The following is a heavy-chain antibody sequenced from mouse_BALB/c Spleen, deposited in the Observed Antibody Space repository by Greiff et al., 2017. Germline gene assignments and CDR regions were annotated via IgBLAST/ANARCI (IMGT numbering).Heavy chain of an antibody. Sequence: LQQPGSELVRPGASVKLSCKASGYTFTSYWMHWVKQRPGQGLEWIGNIYPGNVNTKYNEKFKGKATLTADKSSSTAYMQLSSLTSEDSAVYFCARLGNGYFFDYWGQGTTLTVSS. V-gene: IGHV1S22*01. J-gene: IGHJ2*01. D-gene: IGHD1-2*01. CDR3: ARLGNGYFFDY. CDR1: GYTFTSYW. CDR2: IYPGNVNT.